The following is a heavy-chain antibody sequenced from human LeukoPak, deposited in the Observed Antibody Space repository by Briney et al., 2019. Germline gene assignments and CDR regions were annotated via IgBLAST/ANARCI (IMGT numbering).Heavy chain of an antibody. CDR2: ISSSSSYI. CDR3: AGRRTTGTAARDY. V-gene: IGHV3-21*01. D-gene: IGHD1-1*01. J-gene: IGHJ4*02. CDR1: GFTFSSYS. Sequence: PGGSLRLSCAASGFTFSSYSMNWVRQAPGKGLEWVSSISSSSSYIYYADSVKGRFTISRDNAKNSLYLQMNSLRAEDTAVYYCAGRRTTGTAARDYWGQGTLVTVSS.